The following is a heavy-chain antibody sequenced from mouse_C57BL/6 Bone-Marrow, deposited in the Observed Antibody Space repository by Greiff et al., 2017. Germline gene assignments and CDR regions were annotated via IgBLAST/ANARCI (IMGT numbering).Heavy chain of an antibody. CDR1: GFTFSSYA. CDR3: ARVNDAMDY. V-gene: IGHV5-4*03. CDR2: ISDGGSYT. J-gene: IGHJ4*01. Sequence: EVKLVESGGGLVKPGGSLKLSCAASGFTFSSYAMSWVRQTPEKRLEWVATISDGGSYTYYPDNVKGRFTISRDNAKNNLYLQMSHLKSEDTAMYYCARVNDAMDYWGQGTSVTVSS.